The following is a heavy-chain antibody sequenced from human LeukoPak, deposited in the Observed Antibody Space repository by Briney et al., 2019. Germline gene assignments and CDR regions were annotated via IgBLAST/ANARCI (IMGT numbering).Heavy chain of an antibody. CDR3: ARQAATYFDY. D-gene: IGHD2-15*01. CDR1: GGSISSGGYS. V-gene: IGHV4-30-2*01. Sequence: SETLSLTCAVSGGSISSGGYSWSWIRQPPGKGLEWIGYIYHSGSTYYNPSPKSRVTISVDRSRNQFSLKLSSVTAADTAVYYCARQAATYFDYWGQGTLVTVSS. CDR2: IYHSGST. J-gene: IGHJ4*02.